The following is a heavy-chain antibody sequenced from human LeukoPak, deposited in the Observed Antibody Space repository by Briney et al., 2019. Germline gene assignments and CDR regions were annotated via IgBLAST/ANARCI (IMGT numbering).Heavy chain of an antibody. CDR2: ISYDGSNK. Sequence: GGSLRLSCAASGFTFSSYAMHWVRQAPGKGLEWVAVISYDGSNKYYADSVKGRFTISRDNSKNTLYLQMNSLRAEDTAVYYCARDGDIVVVPAATDYYYYYMDVWGKGTTVTVSS. V-gene: IGHV3-30-3*01. CDR1: GFTFSSYA. J-gene: IGHJ6*03. D-gene: IGHD2-2*01. CDR3: ARDGDIVVVPAATDYYYYYMDV.